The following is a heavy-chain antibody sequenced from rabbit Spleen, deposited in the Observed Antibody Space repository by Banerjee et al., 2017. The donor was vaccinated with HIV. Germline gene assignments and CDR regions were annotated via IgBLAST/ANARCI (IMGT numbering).Heavy chain of an antibody. J-gene: IGHJ4*01. CDR2: IYAGSSGDT. V-gene: IGHV1S40*01. CDR3: ARDSAGREDFNL. D-gene: IGHD4-2*01. CDR1: GFPFISSYS. Sequence: QSLEESGGDLVNPGASLHLTCTASGFPFISSYSICWVRQAPGKGLEWIACIYAGSSGDTYYASWAKGRFTISKTSSTTVTLQMTSLTAADTATYFCARDSAGREDFNLWGPGPLVTVS.